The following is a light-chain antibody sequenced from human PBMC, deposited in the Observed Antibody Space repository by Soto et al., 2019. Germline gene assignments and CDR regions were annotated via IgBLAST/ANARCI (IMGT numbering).Light chain of an antibody. CDR3: QQYGSYKT. Sequence: ETVLTQSPGTLSLSPGERATLSCRASQSVSSGNLAWYQQKPGQAPRLLMYGASRRATGIPDRFSDSGSGKDFTLTFSRLEPEDFAVYYCQQYGSYKTFGQGTKVDIK. V-gene: IGKV3-20*01. J-gene: IGKJ1*01. CDR1: QSVSSGN. CDR2: GAS.